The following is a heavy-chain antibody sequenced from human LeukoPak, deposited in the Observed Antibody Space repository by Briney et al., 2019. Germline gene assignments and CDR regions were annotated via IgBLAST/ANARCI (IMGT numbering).Heavy chain of an antibody. Sequence: GASVKVSCKASGYTFTGYFIHWVRQAPGQGLEWMGWINPNSGGTNYAQKFQGRVTMTRGTSISTAYMELSRLRSDDTAVYYCARDERYDSSGYPFDQWGQGTLVTVSS. CDR2: INPNSGGT. V-gene: IGHV1-2*02. J-gene: IGHJ4*02. D-gene: IGHD3-22*01. CDR3: ARDERYDSSGYPFDQ. CDR1: GYTFTGYF.